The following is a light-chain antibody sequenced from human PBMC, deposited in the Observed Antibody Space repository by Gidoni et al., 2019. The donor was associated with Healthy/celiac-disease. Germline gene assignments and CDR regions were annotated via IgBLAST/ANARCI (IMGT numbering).Light chain of an antibody. V-gene: IGKV1-5*03. CDR1: QNIGSW. J-gene: IGKJ1*01. CDR2: KAS. Sequence: IQMTQSPSTLSASVGDRVTITCRASQNIGSWLAWYQQKPGKAPNLLIYKASILESGVPSRFSGYGSGTQFTLSISSLQPDDFATYHCQHYNSLWTFXQXNKVEIK. CDR3: QHYNSLWT.